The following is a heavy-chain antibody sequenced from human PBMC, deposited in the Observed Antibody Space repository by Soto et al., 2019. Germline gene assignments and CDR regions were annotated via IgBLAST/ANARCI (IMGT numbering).Heavy chain of an antibody. J-gene: IGHJ4*02. V-gene: IGHV3-23*04. Sequence: EVQVVESGGGLVQPGGSLRISCAASGFTFSSYAMTWVRQAPGKGLEWVSSISGSGGSTYYADSVKGRFTMSRDNSKNTVYLQMHSLRAEDTAVFFCAKDYRSIAVAEGFDKWGQGTLVTVSS. CDR1: GFTFSSYA. CDR3: AKDYRSIAVAEGFDK. CDR2: ISGSGGST. D-gene: IGHD6-19*01.